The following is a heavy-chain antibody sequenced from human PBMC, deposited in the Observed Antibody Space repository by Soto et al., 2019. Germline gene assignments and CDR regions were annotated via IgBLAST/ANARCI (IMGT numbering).Heavy chain of an antibody. CDR2: IYHTGST. Sequence: QVQLQESGPGLVKPSGTLSLTCAVSGASISNNNWWRWVRQPPGKGLDWIGEIYHTGSTNYNPSLRSRVPISVDKSKTQFYLKLNSVTAADAAVSYCARSTVTEECWGQGTLVTVSA. V-gene: IGHV4-4*02. CDR3: ARSTVTEEC. CDR1: GASISNNNW. D-gene: IGHD4-17*01. J-gene: IGHJ4*02.